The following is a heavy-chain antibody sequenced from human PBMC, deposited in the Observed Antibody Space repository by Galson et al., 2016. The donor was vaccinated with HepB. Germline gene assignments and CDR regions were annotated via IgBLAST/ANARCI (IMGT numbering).Heavy chain of an antibody. Sequence: PALVKPTQTLTLTCTFSGFSFATSGMCVSWIRQPPGKALEWLAFINWDDEKYYSTSLKPRVTISMGTSKNQVVLEMTNMDPLDTGTYYCVRTRMGVVGPIFDYWGQGALVAVSS. D-gene: IGHD1-26*01. J-gene: IGHJ4*02. CDR1: GFSFATSGMC. CDR3: VRTRMGVVGPIFDY. CDR2: INWDDEK. V-gene: IGHV2-70*01.